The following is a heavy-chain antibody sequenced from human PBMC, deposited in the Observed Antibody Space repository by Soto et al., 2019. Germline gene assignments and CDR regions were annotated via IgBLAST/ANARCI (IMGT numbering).Heavy chain of an antibody. CDR2: ISGSGGST. CDR1: GFTFSSYA. Sequence: GGSLRLSCAASGFTFSSYAMSWVRQAPGKGLEWVSAISGSGGSTYYADSVKGRFTISRDNSKNTLYLQMNSLRAEDTAVYYCAGGHSYGYYYYGMDVWGQGTTVTVSS. J-gene: IGHJ6*02. V-gene: IGHV3-23*01. CDR3: AGGHSYGYYYYGMDV. D-gene: IGHD5-18*01.